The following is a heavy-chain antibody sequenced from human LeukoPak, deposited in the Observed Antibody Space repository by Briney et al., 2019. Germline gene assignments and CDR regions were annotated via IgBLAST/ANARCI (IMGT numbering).Heavy chain of an antibody. V-gene: IGHV4-34*01. J-gene: IGHJ4*02. CDR1: GGSFSGYY. D-gene: IGHD6-19*01. CDR2: INHSGST. CDR3: ARERAVAAPRELNFDY. Sequence: SETLSLTCAVYGGSFSGYYWSWIRQPPGKGLECIEEINHSGSTNYNPSLKSRVTISVDTSKNQFSLKLSSVTAADTAVYYCARERAVAAPRELNFDYWGQGTLVTVSS.